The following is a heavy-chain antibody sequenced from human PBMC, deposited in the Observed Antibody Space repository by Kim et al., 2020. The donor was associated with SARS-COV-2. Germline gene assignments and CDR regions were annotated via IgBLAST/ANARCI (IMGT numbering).Heavy chain of an antibody. CDR3: ARRRPVRGYWYFDL. V-gene: IGHV3-23*01. J-gene: IGHJ2*01. D-gene: IGHD3-16*01. Sequence: GGSLRLSCAASGFALSNYVMAWVRQAPGKGLEWVSNIIPDDSTHYADSVRGRFTISRDNSKNTLYLQMNSVRAEDTAIFYCARRRPVRGYWYFDLWGRGT. CDR2: IIPDDST. CDR1: GFALSNYV.